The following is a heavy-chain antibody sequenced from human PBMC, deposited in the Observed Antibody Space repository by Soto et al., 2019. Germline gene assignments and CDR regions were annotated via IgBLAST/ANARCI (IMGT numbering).Heavy chain of an antibody. CDR1: GFTFSSYG. D-gene: IGHD6-13*01. V-gene: IGHV3-33*01. Sequence: QVQLVESGGGVVQPGRSLRLSCAASGFTFSSYGMHWVRQAPGKGLEWVAVIWYDGSNKYYADSVKGRFTISRDNSKNXLXPQMNSLRAEDTAVYYCARGDISSSWYLSYYYGMDVWGQGTTVTVSS. J-gene: IGHJ6*02. CDR3: ARGDISSSWYLSYYYGMDV. CDR2: IWYDGSNK.